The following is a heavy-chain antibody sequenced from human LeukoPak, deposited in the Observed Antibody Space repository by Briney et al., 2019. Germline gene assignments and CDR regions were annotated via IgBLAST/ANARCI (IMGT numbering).Heavy chain of an antibody. V-gene: IGHV1-8*01. CDR1: GYTFTSND. CDR2: MNPNSGNT. D-gene: IGHD6-13*01. J-gene: IGHJ4*02. CDR3: ARGTVCGSGGKCSGSWYYDY. Sequence: SVKVSCKASGYTFTSNDINWVRQATGQGLEWMGWMNPNSGNTGYAQKFQGRVAMTRNTSISTAYMELSSLRSEDTAVYYCARGTVCGSGGKCSGSWYYDYWGQGTLVTVSS.